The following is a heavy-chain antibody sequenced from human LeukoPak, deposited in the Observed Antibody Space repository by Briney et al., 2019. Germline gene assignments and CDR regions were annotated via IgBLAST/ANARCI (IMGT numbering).Heavy chain of an antibody. CDR1: GFTFSSYA. J-gene: IGHJ5*02. Sequence: GGSLRLSCAASGFTFSSYAMSWVRQAPGKGLEWVSTISGTGSSTYYADSAKGRFTISRDNSKDTLSLQLNSLTAADTAMYFCAKASVAIPQYCNSWGQGTLVTVSS. V-gene: IGHV3-23*01. CDR3: AKASVAIPQYCNS. D-gene: IGHD2-2*02. CDR2: ISGTGSST.